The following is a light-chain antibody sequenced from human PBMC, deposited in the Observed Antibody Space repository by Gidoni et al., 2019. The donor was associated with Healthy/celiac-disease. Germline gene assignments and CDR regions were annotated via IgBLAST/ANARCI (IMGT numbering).Light chain of an antibody. Sequence: EIVMTQSPAILSVSPGERATLSCRVSQSVSSNLAWYQQKPGQAPRLLIYGASTRATGIPARFSGSGSGTEFTLTISSLQSEDFAVYYCQQYNNWPRTFGQGTKVEIK. J-gene: IGKJ1*01. CDR2: GAS. CDR1: QSVSSN. V-gene: IGKV3-15*01. CDR3: QQYNNWPRT.